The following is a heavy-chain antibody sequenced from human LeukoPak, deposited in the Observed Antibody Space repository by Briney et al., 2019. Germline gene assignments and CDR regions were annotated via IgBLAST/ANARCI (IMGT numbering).Heavy chain of an antibody. CDR1: GFTFSSYS. Sequence: NPGGSLRLSCAASGFTFSSYSMNWVRQAPGKGLEWVSGISGSGDLTDYGDSVKGRFTISRDNSKNTLYLQMNSLRAEDTAVYYCAKLVQSWGGLDYWGQGTLVTVSS. J-gene: IGHJ4*02. CDR2: ISGSGDLT. D-gene: IGHD7-27*01. CDR3: AKLVQSWGGLDY. V-gene: IGHV3-23*02.